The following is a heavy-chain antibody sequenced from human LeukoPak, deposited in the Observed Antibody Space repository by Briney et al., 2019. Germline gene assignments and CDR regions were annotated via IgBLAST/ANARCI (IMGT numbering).Heavy chain of an antibody. CDR2: ISGSGGST. CDR3: ARDRFYGDYYFDY. D-gene: IGHD4-17*01. J-gene: IGHJ4*02. Sequence: TGGSLRLSCAASGFTFSSYAMSWVRQAPGKGLEWVSAISGSGGSTYYADSVKGRFTISRDNSKNSLYLQMNSLRAEDTAVYYCARDRFYGDYYFDYWGQGTLVTVSS. CDR1: GFTFSSYA. V-gene: IGHV3-23*01.